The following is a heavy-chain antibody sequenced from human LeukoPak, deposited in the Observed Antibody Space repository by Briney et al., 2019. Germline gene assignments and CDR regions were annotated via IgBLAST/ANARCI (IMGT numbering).Heavy chain of an antibody. CDR1: GGTFSSYA. J-gene: IGHJ4*02. D-gene: IGHD5-12*01. Sequence: SVKVSCKTSGGTFSSYAISWVRQAPGQGLEWMGRIIPIFGTANYAQRFQGRVTITTDESTSTAYMELSSLRSEDTAVYYCARVLNSYSGYDLSFGFWGQGILVTVSS. V-gene: IGHV1-69*05. CDR2: IIPIFGTA. CDR3: ARVLNSYSGYDLSFGF.